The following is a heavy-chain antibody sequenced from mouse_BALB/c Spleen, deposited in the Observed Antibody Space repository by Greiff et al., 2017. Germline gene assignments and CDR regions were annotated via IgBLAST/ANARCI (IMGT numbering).Heavy chain of an antibody. Sequence: QVQLKQPGAELVKPGAPVKLSCKASGYTFTSYWMNWVKQRPGRGLEWIGRIDPSDSETHYNQKFKDKATLTVDKSSSTAYIQLSSLTSEDSAVYYCARGTGLDYWGQGTTLTVSS. J-gene: IGHJ2*01. D-gene: IGHD4-1*01. CDR1: GYTFTSYW. CDR3: ARGTGLDY. CDR2: IDPSDSET. V-gene: IGHV1-69*02.